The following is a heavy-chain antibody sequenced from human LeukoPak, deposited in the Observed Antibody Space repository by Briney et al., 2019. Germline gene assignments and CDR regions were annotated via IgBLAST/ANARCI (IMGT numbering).Heavy chain of an antibody. CDR1: GFIVSNYA. J-gene: IGHJ5*02. CDR2: ISSSSSYI. V-gene: IGHV3-21*01. D-gene: IGHD6-13*01. Sequence: PGGSLRLSCAASGFIVSNYAMTWVRQAPGKGLEWVSSISSSSSYIYYADSVKGRFTISRDNAKNSLYLQMNSLRAEDTAVYYCASLDPGYSSIYETRDNWFDPWGQGTLVTVSS. CDR3: ASLDPGYSSIYETRDNWFDP.